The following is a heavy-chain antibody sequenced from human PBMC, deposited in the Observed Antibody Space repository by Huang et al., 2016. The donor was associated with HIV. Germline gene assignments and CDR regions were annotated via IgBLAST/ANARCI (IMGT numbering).Heavy chain of an antibody. CDR2: SRNKVRSYTT. Sequence: EVQLVESGGGLVQPGGSLRLSCAASGFTFSDHYMDWVRQARGKGMEWVVRSRNKVRSYTTEYAASVKGRFTISRDDSETALYLQMNSLRTEDSAVYYCTGALASDTGMDVWGQGTTVTVSS. V-gene: IGHV3-72*01. CDR1: GFTFSDHY. J-gene: IGHJ6*02. D-gene: IGHD6-19*01. CDR3: TGALASDTGMDV.